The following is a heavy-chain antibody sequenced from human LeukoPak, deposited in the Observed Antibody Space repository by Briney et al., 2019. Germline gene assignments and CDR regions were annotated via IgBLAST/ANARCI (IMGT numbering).Heavy chain of an antibody. D-gene: IGHD3-3*01. V-gene: IGHV4-59*01. CDR2: IYCSGST. J-gene: IGHJ6*02. CDR3: ARADGSFWSGLYGMDV. CDR1: GGSISSYY. Sequence: SETLSLTCTVSGGSISSYYWSWIRQPPGKGLEWIGYIYCSGSTNYNPSLKSRVTISVDTSKNQFSLKLSSVTAADTAVYYCARADGSFWSGLYGMDVWGQGTTVTVSS.